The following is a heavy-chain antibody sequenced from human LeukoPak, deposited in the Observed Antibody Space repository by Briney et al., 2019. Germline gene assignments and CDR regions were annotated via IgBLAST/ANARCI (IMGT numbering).Heavy chain of an antibody. J-gene: IGHJ4*02. CDR1: GGAFSGYY. V-gene: IGHV4-34*01. CDR3: ARGKTGYSSGWPTAYYFDY. D-gene: IGHD6-19*01. CDR2: INHSGST. Sequence: SETLSLTCAVYGGAFSGYYWSWIRQPPGKGLEWIGEINHSGSTNYNPSLKSRVTISVDTSKNQFSLKLSSVTAADTAVYYCARGKTGYSSGWPTAYYFDYWGQGTLVTVSS.